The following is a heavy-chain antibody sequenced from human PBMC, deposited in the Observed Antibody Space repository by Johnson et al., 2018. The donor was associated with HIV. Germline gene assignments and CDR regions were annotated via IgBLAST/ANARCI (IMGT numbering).Heavy chain of an antibody. CDR3: AKVAVATAAGGVALDI. Sequence: QVQLVESGGGLVKPGGSLRLSCAVSGFTFSDFYMSWIRQAPGKGLEWVAVFWYDGSNNYYEDSVKGRFTISRDNSKNTLYLQMNSLRAEDTAVYYCAKVAVATAAGGVALDIWGPGTMVTVS. D-gene: IGHD6-13*01. CDR2: FWYDGSNN. J-gene: IGHJ3*02. CDR1: GFTFSDFY. V-gene: IGHV3-30*02.